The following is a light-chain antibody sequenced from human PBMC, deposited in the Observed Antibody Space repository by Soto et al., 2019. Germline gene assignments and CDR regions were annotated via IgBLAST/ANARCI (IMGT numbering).Light chain of an antibody. CDR1: QSVSSN. CDR3: QQYFNWPPYT. J-gene: IGKJ2*01. Sequence: DIGMTQSPATLSVSPGKRATLYCRASQSVSSNLAWYQQKPGQAPRLLIYGVSTGATGIPDRFSGSGSGTEFTLTISSLQSEDFAVYYCQQYFNWPPYTFGQGTKVDI. V-gene: IGKV3D-15*01. CDR2: GVS.